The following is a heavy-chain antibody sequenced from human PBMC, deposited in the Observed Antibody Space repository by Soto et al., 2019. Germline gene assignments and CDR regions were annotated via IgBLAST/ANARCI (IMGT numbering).Heavy chain of an antibody. CDR3: ARVYGLDLFDY. D-gene: IGHD2-8*01. CDR1: GGSISSYY. CDR2: IYYSGST. J-gene: IGHJ4*02. V-gene: IGHV4-59*01. Sequence: SETLSLTCTVSGGSISSYYWSWIRQPPGKGLEWIGYIYYSGSTNYNPSLKSRVTISVDTSKNQFSLKLSSVTAADTAVYYCARVYGLDLFDYWGQGTLITVSS.